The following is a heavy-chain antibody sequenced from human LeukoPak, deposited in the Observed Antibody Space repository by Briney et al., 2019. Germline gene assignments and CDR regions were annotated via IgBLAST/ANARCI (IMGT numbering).Heavy chain of an antibody. CDR1: AGSVSSTSYY. D-gene: IGHD4-11*01. Sequence: SETLSLTCTVSAGSVSSTSYYWSWIRQPPGKGLEWIGYIYYSGTTNYNPSLKSRVTISVDTSKNQFSLKLSSVTAADTAVYYCARDRVRGNSNPYFDYWGQGTLVTVSS. CDR3: ARDRVRGNSNPYFDY. CDR2: IYYSGTT. V-gene: IGHV4-61*01. J-gene: IGHJ4*02.